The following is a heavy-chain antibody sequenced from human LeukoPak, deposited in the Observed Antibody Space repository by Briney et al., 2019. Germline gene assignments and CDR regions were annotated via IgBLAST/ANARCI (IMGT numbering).Heavy chain of an antibody. J-gene: IGHJ4*02. CDR3: ATTRRMREVDY. Sequence: PGGTLRLSCAASGFTFSSYAMHWVRQAPGKGLEWVAVISYDGSNKYYADSVKGRFTISRDNSKNTLYLQMNSLRAEDTAVYYCATTRRMREVDYWGQGTLVTVSS. V-gene: IGHV3-30*01. D-gene: IGHD3-16*01. CDR1: GFTFSSYA. CDR2: ISYDGSNK.